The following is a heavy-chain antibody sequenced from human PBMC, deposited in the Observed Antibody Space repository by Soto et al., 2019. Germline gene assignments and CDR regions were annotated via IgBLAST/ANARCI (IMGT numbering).Heavy chain of an antibody. CDR1: GGSFSGYY. J-gene: IGHJ4*02. CDR3: ARGLGIAAAGTYFDY. D-gene: IGHD6-13*01. CDR2: INPSGST. Sequence: QVQLQQWGAGLLKPSETLSLTCAVYGGSFSGYYWSWIRQPPGKGLEWIGEINPSGSTNYNPSLKSRDTISVDTSKHQCSLKVSSVTAADKAVYYCARGLGIAAAGTYFDYWAQGTLVSVSS. V-gene: IGHV4-34*01.